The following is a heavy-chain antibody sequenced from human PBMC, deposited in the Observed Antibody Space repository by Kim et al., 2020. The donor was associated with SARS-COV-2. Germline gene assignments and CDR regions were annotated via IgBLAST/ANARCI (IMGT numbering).Heavy chain of an antibody. CDR2: IYHSGST. CDR3: ARVDQGGVAAAALLFLENWFDP. D-gene: IGHD6-13*01. Sequence: SETLSLTCTVSGYSISSGYYWGWIRQPPGKGLEWIGSIYHSGSTYYNPSLKSRVTISVDTSKNQFSLKLSSVTAADTAVYYCARVDQGGVAAAALLFLENWFDPWGQGTLVTVSS. J-gene: IGHJ5*02. CDR1: GYSISSGYY. V-gene: IGHV4-38-2*02.